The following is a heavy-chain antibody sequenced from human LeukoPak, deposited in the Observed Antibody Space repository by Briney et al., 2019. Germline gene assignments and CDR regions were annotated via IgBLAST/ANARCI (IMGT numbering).Heavy chain of an antibody. CDR1: GFTFDNYA. Sequence: PGGSLRLSCAASGFTFDNYAMNWVRQAPGKGLEWVSSISSSGGSTYYADSVKGRFTISRHNSKNTLYLQMNSLRAEDTAVYYCASINSGSYANYFDYWGQGTLVTVSS. D-gene: IGHD1-26*01. V-gene: IGHV3-23*01. CDR2: ISSSGGST. CDR3: ASINSGSYANYFDY. J-gene: IGHJ4*02.